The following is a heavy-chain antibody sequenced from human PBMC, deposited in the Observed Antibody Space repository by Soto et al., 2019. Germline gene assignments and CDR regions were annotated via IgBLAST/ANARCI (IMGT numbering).Heavy chain of an antibody. D-gene: IGHD6-19*01. CDR1: GFTFSSYA. V-gene: IGHV3-23*01. Sequence: GGSLRLSCAASGFTFSSYAMSWVRQAPGKGLEWVSAISGSGGSTYYADSVKGRFTISRDNSKNTLYLQMNSLRAEDTAVYYCAKDPTGSSGWYPPGDELYYYGMDVWGQGTTVTVSS. CDR2: ISGSGGST. J-gene: IGHJ6*02. CDR3: AKDPTGSSGWYPPGDELYYYGMDV.